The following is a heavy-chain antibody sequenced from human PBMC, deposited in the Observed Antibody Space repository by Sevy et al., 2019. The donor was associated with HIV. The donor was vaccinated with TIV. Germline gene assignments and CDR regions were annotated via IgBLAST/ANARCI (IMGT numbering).Heavy chain of an antibody. D-gene: IGHD5-12*01. CDR2: ITRNSYEAYGGTT. CDR3: TRGLATADTPEYYFDY. V-gene: IGHV3-49*03. Sequence: GGSLRLSCTTSGFTFDDYAMNWFRQPPGKGLEWVAFITRNSYEAYGGTTDYAASVKGRFIISRDDFKSIAYLQMNSLKTEDTAVYYCTRGLATADTPEYYFDYWGQGILVTVSS. CDR1: GFTFDDYA. J-gene: IGHJ4*02.